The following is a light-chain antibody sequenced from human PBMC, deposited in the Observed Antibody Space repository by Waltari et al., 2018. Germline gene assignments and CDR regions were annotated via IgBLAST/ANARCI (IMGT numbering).Light chain of an antibody. CDR2: GAS. J-gene: IGKJ1*01. Sequence: EIVITQSPTTLSVAPGERATLSCRASQGISSDLAWYQQKPGQAPRLLIFGASTRATGVPARFSGSGSGTEFTLTISSLQSEDFGVYYCQQSKIWPAFGQGTKVEIK. CDR1: QGISSD. V-gene: IGKV3-15*01. CDR3: QQSKIWPA.